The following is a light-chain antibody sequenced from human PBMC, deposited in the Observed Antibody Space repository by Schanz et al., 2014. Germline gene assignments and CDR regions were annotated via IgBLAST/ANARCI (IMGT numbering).Light chain of an antibody. J-gene: IGLJ3*02. Sequence: QSVLTQPASVSGSPGQSITISCTGTSSDIGGYNYVSWYQHYPGKAPKLMIYDVSNRPSGVSNRFSGSKSGNAASLTISGLQAEDEADYYCSSFTSGSSRWVLGGGTKLTVL. V-gene: IGLV2-14*03. CDR1: SSDIGGYNY. CDR2: DVS. CDR3: SSFTSGSSRWV.